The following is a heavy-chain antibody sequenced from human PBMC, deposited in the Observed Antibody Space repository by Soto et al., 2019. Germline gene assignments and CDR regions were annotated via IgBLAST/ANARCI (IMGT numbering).Heavy chain of an antibody. V-gene: IGHV4-59*12. CDR3: ARETQLVHGWFDP. CDR2: IYYTGST. CDR1: GGSISGYY. Sequence: ASETLSLTCTVSGGSISGYYWSWIRQPPGKRLEWIGYIYYTGSTNYNPSLRSRVTISIDTSKNQFSLQLSSVTAADTAVYYCARETQLVHGWFDPWGQGTLVTVSS. J-gene: IGHJ5*02. D-gene: IGHD6-13*01.